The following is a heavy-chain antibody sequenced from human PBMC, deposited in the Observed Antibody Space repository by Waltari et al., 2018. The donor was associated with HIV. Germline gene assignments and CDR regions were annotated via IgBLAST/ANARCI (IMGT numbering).Heavy chain of an antibody. CDR3: ATGGGTTSIQLYDLDV. V-gene: IGHV1-24*01. J-gene: IGHJ6*02. Sequence: QVQLIQSGAEEKKPGASVKVSCKVFGYTLTELSMHWVRQAPGKGLEWMGGFDPEDDESIYAQKFQGRVTMTEDTSTDSAYMELSSLTSEDTAVYYCATGGGTTSIQLYDLDVWGQGTTVTVSS. D-gene: IGHD1-26*01. CDR2: FDPEDDES. CDR1: GYTLTELS.